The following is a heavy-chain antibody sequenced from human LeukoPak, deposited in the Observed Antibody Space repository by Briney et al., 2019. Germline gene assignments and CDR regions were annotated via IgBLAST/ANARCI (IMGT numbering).Heavy chain of an antibody. CDR2: IRSKAYGGTT. Sequence: GGSLRLSCSASGFTFGNFGMSWVRQAPGKGLQWVGFIRSKAYGGTTEYAASVKGRFTISRDDSTRIAYLQMNSLKTDDTGVYYCSRERYSYGPFDYWGQGTLVTVSS. J-gene: IGHJ4*02. D-gene: IGHD5-18*01. CDR1: GFTFGNFG. V-gene: IGHV3-49*04. CDR3: SRERYSYGPFDY.